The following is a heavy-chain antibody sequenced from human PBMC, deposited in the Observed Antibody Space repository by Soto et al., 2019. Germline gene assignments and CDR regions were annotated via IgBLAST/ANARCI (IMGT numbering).Heavy chain of an antibody. Sequence: LRLSCAASGFTFSGSAMHWVRQASGKGLEWVGRIRSKANSYATAYAASVKGRFTISRDDSKNTAYLQMNSLKTEDTAVYYCTKLGSGEAARFGRYYYYMEVWGKGTTVTVSS. J-gene: IGHJ6*03. CDR3: TKLGSGEAARFGRYYYYMEV. CDR1: GFTFSGSA. CDR2: IRSKANSYAT. V-gene: IGHV3-73*01. D-gene: IGHD6-6*01.